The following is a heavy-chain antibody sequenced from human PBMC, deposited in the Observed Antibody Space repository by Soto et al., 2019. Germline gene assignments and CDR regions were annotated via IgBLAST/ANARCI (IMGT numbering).Heavy chain of an antibody. CDR2: IYPGDSDT. CDR1: GYSFTSYW. D-gene: IGHD3-10*01. V-gene: IGHV5-51*01. CDR3: ARRVTMVRGATDAFDI. Sequence: PGESLKISCKGSGYSFTSYWIGWVRQMPGKGLEWMGIIYPGDSDTRYSPSFQGQVTISADKSISTAYLQWSSLKASDTAMYYCARRVTMVRGATDAFDIWGQGTMVTVS. J-gene: IGHJ3*02.